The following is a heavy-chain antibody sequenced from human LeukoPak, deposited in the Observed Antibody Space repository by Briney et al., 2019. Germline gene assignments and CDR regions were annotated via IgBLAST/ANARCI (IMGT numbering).Heavy chain of an antibody. CDR3: AKDRYDFWSGYCMDV. V-gene: IGHV3-30*18. Sequence: PGGSLRLSCAASGFTFSNYGIHWVRQAPGKGLEWVAVISYDGSNKDYADSVRGRFTISRDNSKNTLYLQMNSLRAEDTATYYCAKDRYDFWSGYCMDVWGQGTTVTVSS. CDR2: ISYDGSNK. J-gene: IGHJ6*02. CDR1: GFTFSNYG. D-gene: IGHD3-3*01.